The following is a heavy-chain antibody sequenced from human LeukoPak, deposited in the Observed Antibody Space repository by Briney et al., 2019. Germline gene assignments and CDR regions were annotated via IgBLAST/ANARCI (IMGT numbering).Heavy chain of an antibody. V-gene: IGHV1-69*04. CDR2: IIPILGIA. CDR3: AREWIQLWFNY. Sequence: ASVKVSCKASGGTFSSYAISWVRQAPGQGLEWMGRIIPILGIANYAQKFQGRVTITADKSTSTAYMELSSLRSEDTAVYYCAREWIQLWFNYWGQGTLVTVSS. D-gene: IGHD5-18*01. J-gene: IGHJ4*02. CDR1: GGTFSSYA.